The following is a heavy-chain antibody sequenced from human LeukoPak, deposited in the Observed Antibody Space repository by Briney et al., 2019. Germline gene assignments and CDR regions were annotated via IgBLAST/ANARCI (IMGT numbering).Heavy chain of an antibody. CDR3: ARDGSGSGWSYYFDY. CDR2: IYTSGST. J-gene: IGHJ4*02. CDR1: GGSISSYY. V-gene: IGHV4-4*07. Sequence: SETLSLTCTVSGGSISSYYWSWIRQPAGKGLEWIGRIYTSGSTNYNPSLKSRGTMSVATSKNQFSLKLSSVTAADTAVYYCARDGSGSGWSYYFDYWGQGTLVTVSS. D-gene: IGHD6-19*01.